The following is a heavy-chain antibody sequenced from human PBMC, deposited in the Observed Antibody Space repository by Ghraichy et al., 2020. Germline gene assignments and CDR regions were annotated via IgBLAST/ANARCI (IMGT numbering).Heavy chain of an antibody. CDR2: IIPIFGTA. Sequence: SVKVSCKASGGTFSSSAISWVRQAPGQGLEWMGGIIPIFGTAIYAQKFQGRVTITADKSTSTAYMDLSSLRSDDTAVYYCASQVKQHWLLVRPSAEYFQNWGQGTLVTVSS. D-gene: IGHD6-19*01. CDR3: ASQVKQHWLLVRPSAEYFQN. J-gene: IGHJ1*01. V-gene: IGHV1-69*06. CDR1: GGTFSSSA.